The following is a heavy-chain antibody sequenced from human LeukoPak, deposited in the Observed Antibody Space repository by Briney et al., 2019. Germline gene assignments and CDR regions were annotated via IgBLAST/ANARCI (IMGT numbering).Heavy chain of an antibody. CDR3: ARDRVYCSGGSCAPYFDY. CDR2: IWYDGSNK. CDR1: GFTFSSYG. D-gene: IGHD2-15*01. V-gene: IGHV3-33*01. J-gene: IGHJ4*02. Sequence: GRSPRLSCAASGFTFSSYGMHWVRQAPGKGLEWVAVIWYDGSNKYYADSVKGRFTISRDNSKNTLHLQMNSLRAEDTAVYHCARDRVYCSGGSCAPYFDYWGQGTLVTVSS.